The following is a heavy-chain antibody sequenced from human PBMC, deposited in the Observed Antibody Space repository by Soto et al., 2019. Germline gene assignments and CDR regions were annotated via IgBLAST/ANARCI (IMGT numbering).Heavy chain of an antibody. V-gene: IGHV1-69*06. CDR3: ARGQLYDFWSGYAFDI. CDR2: IIPIFGTA. CDR1: GGTFSSYA. J-gene: IGHJ3*02. Sequence: QVQLVQSGAEVKKPGSSVKVSCKASGGTFSSYAISWVRQAPGQGLEWMGGIIPIFGTANYAQKFQGRVTITADKSTSAAYMELSSLRSEDTAVYYWARGQLYDFWSGYAFDIWGQGTMVTVSS. D-gene: IGHD3-3*01.